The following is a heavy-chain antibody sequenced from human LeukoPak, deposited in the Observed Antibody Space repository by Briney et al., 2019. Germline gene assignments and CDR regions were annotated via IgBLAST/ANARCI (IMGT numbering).Heavy chain of an antibody. J-gene: IGHJ5*02. CDR1: GFTFSSYG. V-gene: IGHV3-30*02. D-gene: IGHD1-1*01. CDR2: IRYDGSNK. CDR3: AKDGSVQLEYNWFDP. Sequence: PGGSLRLSCAASGFTFSSYGMHWVRQAPGRGLEWVAFIRYDGSNKYYADSVKGRFTISRDNSKNTLYLQMNSLRAEDTAVYYCAKDGSVQLEYNWFDPWGQGTLVTVSS.